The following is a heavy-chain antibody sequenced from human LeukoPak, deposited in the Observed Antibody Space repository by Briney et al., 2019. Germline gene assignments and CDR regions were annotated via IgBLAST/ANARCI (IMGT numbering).Heavy chain of an antibody. J-gene: IGHJ4*02. V-gene: IGHV3-21*01. Sequence: TGGSLRLSCAASGFTFSSYSMNWVRQAPGKGLEWVSSISSSSSYIYYADSVKGRFTISRDNAKNSLYLQMNSLRAEDTAVYYCARGIWFGEPLDYWGQGTLVTVSS. CDR2: ISSSSSYI. CDR1: GFTFSSYS. D-gene: IGHD3-10*01. CDR3: ARGIWFGEPLDY.